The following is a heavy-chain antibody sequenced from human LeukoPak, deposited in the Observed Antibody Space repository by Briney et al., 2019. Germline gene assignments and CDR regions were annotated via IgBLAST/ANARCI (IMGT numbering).Heavy chain of an antibody. V-gene: IGHV3-21*01. D-gene: IGHD3-22*01. CDR3: ARDYYDSSGLLPLFDY. J-gene: IGHJ4*02. CDR1: GFTFSSYS. CDR2: ISSSSSYM. Sequence: GGSLRLSCAASGFTFSSYSMNWVRQAPGKGLEWVSSISSSSSYMYYADSVKGRFTISRDNAKNSLYLQMNSLRAEDTAVYYCARDYYDSSGLLPLFDYWGQGTLVTVSS.